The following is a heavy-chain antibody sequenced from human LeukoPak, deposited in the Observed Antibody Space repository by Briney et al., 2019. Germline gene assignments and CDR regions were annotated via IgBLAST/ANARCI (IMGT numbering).Heavy chain of an antibody. D-gene: IGHD1-1*01. Sequence: ASVKVSCKASGYAFTNYGVGWQRLAPGQGLQWLGWISTFNGNTNYAQIVQDRVTMTTDTSTNTAYLELRSLRSDDTAVYYCARRHLIGNGYFDHWGQGTLVTVSS. CDR3: ARRHLIGNGYFDH. CDR2: ISTFNGNT. CDR1: GYAFTNYG. J-gene: IGHJ4*02. V-gene: IGHV1-18*01.